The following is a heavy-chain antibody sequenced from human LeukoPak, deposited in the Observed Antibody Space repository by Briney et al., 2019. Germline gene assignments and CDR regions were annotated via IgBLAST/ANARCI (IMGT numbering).Heavy chain of an antibody. V-gene: IGHV3-21*01. Sequence: PGGSLRLSCAASGFTVSSNYMSWVRQAPGKGLEWVSSISSSSSYIYYADSVKGRFTISRDNTKNSLYLQMNSLRAEDTAVYYCAREDLYCGGDCYSNYWGQGTLVTVSS. CDR2: ISSSSSYI. CDR3: AREDLYCGGDCYSNY. CDR1: GFTVSSNY. J-gene: IGHJ4*02. D-gene: IGHD2-21*01.